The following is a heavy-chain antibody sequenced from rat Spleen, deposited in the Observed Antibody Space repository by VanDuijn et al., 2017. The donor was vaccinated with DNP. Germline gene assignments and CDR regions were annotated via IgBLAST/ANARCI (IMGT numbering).Heavy chain of an antibody. CDR3: ARGSSSIYWYFDF. Sequence: EVQLVESGGGLVQPGRSLKLSCAASGFTFSDYNMAWVRQAPKKGLEWVTTIIFDGSSTYYRDSVKGRFTISRDHARSTLYLQMDGLRSEDTATYYCARGSSSIYWYFDFWGPGTMVTVSS. J-gene: IGHJ1*01. CDR1: GFTFSDYN. V-gene: IGHV5-7*01. D-gene: IGHD1-2*01. CDR2: IIFDGSST.